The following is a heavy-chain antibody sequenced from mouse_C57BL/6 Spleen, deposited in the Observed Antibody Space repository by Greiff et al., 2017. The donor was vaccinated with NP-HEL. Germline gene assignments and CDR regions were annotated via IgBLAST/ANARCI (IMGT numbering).Heavy chain of an antibody. CDR3: ARVTVVADWYFDV. V-gene: IGHV1-55*01. J-gene: IGHJ1*03. CDR1: GFNIKDYY. CDR2: IYPGSGST. D-gene: IGHD1-1*01. Sequence: QVQLQQSGAELVKPGASVKLSCTASGFNIKDYYMHWVKQRPGQGLEWIGDIYPGSGSTNYNEKFKSKATLTVDTSSSTAYMQLSSLTSEDSAVYYCARVTVVADWYFDVWGTGTTVTVSS.